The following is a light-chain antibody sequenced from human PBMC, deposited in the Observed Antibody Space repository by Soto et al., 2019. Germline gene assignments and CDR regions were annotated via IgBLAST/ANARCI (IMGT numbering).Light chain of an antibody. CDR1: SSDVGSYNL. CDR2: EGS. CDR3: SSYAGAVV. Sequence: QSVLTQPASVSGSPGQSITISCTGTSSDVGSYNLVSWYQHHPGKAPKLMIYEGSNRPSGVSTRFSGSKSGNTASLTISGLQAEDEAYYYCSSYAGAVVFGGGTKLTVL. V-gene: IGLV2-23*01. J-gene: IGLJ2*01.